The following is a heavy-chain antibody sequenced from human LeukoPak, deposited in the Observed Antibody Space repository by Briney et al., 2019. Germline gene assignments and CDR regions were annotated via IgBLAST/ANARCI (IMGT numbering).Heavy chain of an antibody. J-gene: IGHJ4*02. D-gene: IGHD3-10*01. Sequence: SETLSLTCAVYGGSFSGYYWSWIRQPPGKGLEWIGEINHSGSTNYNPSLKTRVTISVDTSKNQFSLKLSSVTAAHTAVYYCARLRPYYYGSGSYYTPWFLDYWGQGTLVTVSS. V-gene: IGHV4-34*01. CDR2: INHSGST. CDR3: ARLRPYYYGSGSYYTPWFLDY. CDR1: GGSFSGYY.